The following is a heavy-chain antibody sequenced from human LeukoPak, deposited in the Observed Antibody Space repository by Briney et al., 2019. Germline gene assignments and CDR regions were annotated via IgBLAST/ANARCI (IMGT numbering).Heavy chain of an antibody. CDR2: ISYDGSNK. CDR1: GFTFSSYA. V-gene: IGHV3-30*04. Sequence: PGGSLRLSCAASGFTFSSYAMHWVRQAPGKGLEWVAVISYDGSNKYYADSVKGLFTISRDNSKNTLYLQMNSLRAEDTAVYYCASPPVKAGYGSGSGLGYWGQGTLVTVSS. CDR3: ASPPVKAGYGSGSGLGY. D-gene: IGHD3-10*01. J-gene: IGHJ4*02.